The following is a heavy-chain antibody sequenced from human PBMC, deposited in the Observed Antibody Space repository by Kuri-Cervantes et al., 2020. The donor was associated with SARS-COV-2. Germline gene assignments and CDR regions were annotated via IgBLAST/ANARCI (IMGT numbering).Heavy chain of an antibody. J-gene: IGHJ4*02. V-gene: IGHV3-21*01. CDR2: ISSRSIYI. Sequence: GGSLRLSCAASGFTFNTYSMDWVRQAPGKGLEWVSSISSRSIYIKYADSEKGRFTISRDDAKKSLHLQMNSLRAEDTAMYFCARDYGSGSRFDFWGQGSLVTVSS. CDR1: GFTFNTYS. CDR3: ARDYGSGSRFDF. D-gene: IGHD3-10*01.